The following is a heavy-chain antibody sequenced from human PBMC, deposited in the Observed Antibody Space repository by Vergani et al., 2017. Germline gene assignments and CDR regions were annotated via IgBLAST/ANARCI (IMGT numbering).Heavy chain of an antibody. Sequence: QVQLVQSGAEVKKPGASVKVSCKASGYTFTGYYMHWVRQAPGQGLEWMGWINPNSGGTNYAQKFQGRVTMTRDTSISTAYMELSRLRSDDTAVYYCARCRYSGSYPEYFQHWGQGTLVTVSS. CDR1: GYTFTGYY. D-gene: IGHD1-26*01. CDR3: ARCRYSGSYPEYFQH. J-gene: IGHJ1*01. V-gene: IGHV1-2*02. CDR2: INPNSGGT.